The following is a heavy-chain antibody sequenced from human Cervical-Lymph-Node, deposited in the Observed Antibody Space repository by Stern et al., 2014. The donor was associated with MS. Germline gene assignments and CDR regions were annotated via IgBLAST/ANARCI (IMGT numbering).Heavy chain of an antibody. CDR2: ISAYNGNT. Sequence: VQLVQSGAEVKKPGASVKVSCKASGYTFTSYGIAWVRQAPGQGLEWMGWISAYNGNTNYERKLQGRVTLTTNTTTSTAYMELRSLRSDDTAIYFCARSGTRVPRGYWGQGTLITVSS. V-gene: IGHV1-18*04. J-gene: IGHJ4*02. CDR3: ARSGTRVPRGY. CDR1: GYTFTSYG. D-gene: IGHD6-25*01.